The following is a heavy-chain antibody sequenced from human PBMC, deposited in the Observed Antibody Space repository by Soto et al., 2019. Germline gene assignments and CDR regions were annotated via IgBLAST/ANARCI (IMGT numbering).Heavy chain of an antibody. J-gene: IGHJ6*02. D-gene: IGHD4-17*01. V-gene: IGHV4-39*01. CDR1: GGSISSSSYY. CDR3: ARHGLYGDYEDYYYGMDV. Sequence: PSETLSLTCTVSGGSISSSSYYWGWIRQPPGKGLEWIGSIYYSGSTYYNPSLKSRVTISVDTSKNQFSLKLSSVTAADTAVYYCARHGLYGDYEDYYYGMDVWGQGTTVTVSS. CDR2: IYYSGST.